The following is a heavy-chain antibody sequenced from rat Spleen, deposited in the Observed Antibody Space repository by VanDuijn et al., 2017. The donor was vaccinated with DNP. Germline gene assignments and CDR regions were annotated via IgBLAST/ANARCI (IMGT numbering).Heavy chain of an antibody. CDR2: ISPSGGDS. V-gene: IGHV5-19*01. CDR3: ATHDSYGAY. J-gene: IGHJ2*01. D-gene: IGHD1-2*01. CDR1: GFSFRNFA. Sequence: EVQLVESGGGLVQPGRSLRLSCAASGFSFRNFAMHWIRQAPTKGLKWVASISPSGGDSYYRDSVKGRFTISRDNSKTTLYLQMDSLRSEDTATYYCATHDSYGAYWGQGVMVTVSS.